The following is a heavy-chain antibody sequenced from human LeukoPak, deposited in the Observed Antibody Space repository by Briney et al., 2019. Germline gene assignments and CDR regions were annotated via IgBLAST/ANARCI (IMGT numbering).Heavy chain of an antibody. D-gene: IGHD6-25*01. Sequence: GGSLRLSCAASGFTFSSHWMDWVRQAPGKGLVWVSRIKDDGSHTNYADSVKGRFTISRDNAKNTLSLQMNSLRVEDTAVYYCARGSGIITGIDEWGQGTLVTVSS. CDR2: IKDDGSHT. J-gene: IGHJ4*02. V-gene: IGHV3-74*01. CDR3: ARGSGIITGIDE. CDR1: GFTFSSHW.